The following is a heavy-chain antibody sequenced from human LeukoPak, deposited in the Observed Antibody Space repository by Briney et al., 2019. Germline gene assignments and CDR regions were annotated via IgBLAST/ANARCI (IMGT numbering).Heavy chain of an antibody. CDR3: ANTGSWLDY. V-gene: IGHV3-9*01. D-gene: IGHD6-13*01. CDR2: ISWNSGSI. CDR1: GFTFDDYA. J-gene: IGHJ4*02. Sequence: GGSLRLSCAASGFTFDDYAMPWVRQAPGKGLEWVSGISWNSGSIGCADSVKGRFTISRDNAKNSLYLQMNSLRAEDTALYYCANTGSWLDYWGQGTLVTVSS.